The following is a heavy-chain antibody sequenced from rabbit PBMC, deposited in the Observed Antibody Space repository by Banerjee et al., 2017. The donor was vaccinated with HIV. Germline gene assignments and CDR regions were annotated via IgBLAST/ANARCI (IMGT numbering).Heavy chain of an antibody. V-gene: IGHV1S40*01. CDR1: GFSFNNKYV. J-gene: IGHJ4*01. D-gene: IGHD2-1*01. CDR3: ARDNDYGDVGYFAL. Sequence: QALEEYGGGLVQHEGSLTLTCTEYGFSFNNKYVKCWVRQAPGKGLVWIACINTSSGNTVYASWAKGRFTISKTPSTTVTLQITSLTAADTATYFCARDNDYGDVGYFALWGPGTLVTVS. CDR2: INTSSGNT.